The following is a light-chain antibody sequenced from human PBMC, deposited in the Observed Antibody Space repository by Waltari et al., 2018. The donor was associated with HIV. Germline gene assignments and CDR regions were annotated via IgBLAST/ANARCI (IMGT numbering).Light chain of an antibody. CDR1: SSDVGSYNL. J-gene: IGLJ1*01. Sequence: QSALTQPASVSGSPGPSITISCTGTSSDVGSYNLVSWYQQHPGKAPKLMIYEVSKRPSGVSNRFSGSKSGNTASLTISGLQAEDEADYYCCSYAGSGTYVFGTGTKVTVL. V-gene: IGLV2-23*02. CDR2: EVS. CDR3: CSYAGSGTYV.